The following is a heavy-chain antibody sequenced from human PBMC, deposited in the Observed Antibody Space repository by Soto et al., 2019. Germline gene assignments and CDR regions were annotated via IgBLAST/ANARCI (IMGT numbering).Heavy chain of an antibody. CDR1: GYTFTSYG. J-gene: IGHJ4*02. V-gene: IGHV1-18*01. CDR3: ARDTSRGEYDY. D-gene: IGHD3-10*01. CDR2: INVYNGNT. Sequence: QVQLVQSGAEVKKPGASVKVSSKASGYTFTSYGISWVREAPGQGLEWMGWINVYNGNTNYAHKLQGRVTMTTDSSTSTAYLDLRSLRSDDTAVYFCARDTSRGEYDYWGQGTLVTVSS.